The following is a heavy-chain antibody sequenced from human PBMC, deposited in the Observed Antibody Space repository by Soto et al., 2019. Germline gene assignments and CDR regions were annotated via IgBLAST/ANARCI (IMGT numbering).Heavy chain of an antibody. CDR1: GGSISSSSYY. CDR2: IYYTGST. Sequence: SETLSLTCTVSGGSISSSSYYWGWIRQPPGKGLEWIGSIYYTGSTYYNPSLQSRVTISIDTSKNQFSLKLTSVTAADTAVYYCARALGQNSYDGKYYFAYWGQGTLVTVSS. V-gene: IGHV4-39*01. J-gene: IGHJ4*02. D-gene: IGHD5-18*01. CDR3: ARALGQNSYDGKYYFAY.